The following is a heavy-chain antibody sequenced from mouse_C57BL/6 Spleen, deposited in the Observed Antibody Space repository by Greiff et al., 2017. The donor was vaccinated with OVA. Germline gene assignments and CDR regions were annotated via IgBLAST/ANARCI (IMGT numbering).Heavy chain of an antibody. J-gene: IGHJ2*01. CDR1: GFNIKDDY. V-gene: IGHV14-4*01. Sequence: EVQLQESGAELVRPGASVKLSCTASGFNIKDDYMHWVKQRPEQGLEWIGWIDPENGDTEYASKFQGKATITADTSSNTAYLQLSSLTSEDTAVYYCTRQLRFDYWGQGTTLTVSS. D-gene: IGHD3-2*02. CDR2: IDPENGDT. CDR3: TRQLRFDY.